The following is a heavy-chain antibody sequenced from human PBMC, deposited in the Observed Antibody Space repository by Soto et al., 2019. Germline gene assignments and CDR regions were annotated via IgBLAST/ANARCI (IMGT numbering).Heavy chain of an antibody. CDR3: ARGVCSVNFYNQYNWFDP. J-gene: IGHJ5*02. D-gene: IGHD3-10*02. Sequence: QVQLVQSGGEVKKPGASVKVSCKASGYTFTNYGISWVRQAPGQGLEWMGWINVYNGNTKYAQKVQGRVTMTTDTSTHTVYKELRSLRSDDTGVYYWARGVCSVNFYNQYNWFDPWGEGALVTVSS. V-gene: IGHV1-18*01. CDR1: GYTFTNYG. CDR2: INVYNGNT.